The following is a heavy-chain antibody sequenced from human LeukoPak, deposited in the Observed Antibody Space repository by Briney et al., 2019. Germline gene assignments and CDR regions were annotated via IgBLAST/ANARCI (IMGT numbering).Heavy chain of an antibody. CDR1: GYTFTSYD. CDR3: ARVGPDPNQELAVMNILSWYFDL. Sequence: ASVKVSCKASGYTFTSYDINWVRQATGQGLEWMGWMNPNSGNTGYAQKFQGRVTMTRNTSISTAYMELSSLRSEDAAVYYCARVGPDPNQELAVMNILSWYFDLWGRGTLVTVSS. V-gene: IGHV1-8*01. CDR2: MNPNSGNT. D-gene: IGHD3-16*01. J-gene: IGHJ2*01.